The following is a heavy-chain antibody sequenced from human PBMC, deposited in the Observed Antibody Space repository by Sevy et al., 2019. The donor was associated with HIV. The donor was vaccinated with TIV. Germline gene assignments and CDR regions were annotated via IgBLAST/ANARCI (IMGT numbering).Heavy chain of an antibody. J-gene: IGHJ4*02. CDR2: IRNKEYNGTT. V-gene: IGHV3-49*04. Sequence: GGSLSLSCTGSGFAFSDYALSWVRQPPGKGLEWVGFIRNKEYNGTTEYAASVKGRFFISRDDSKSVAYLDMNSLKTADTGLYYCTRSVTTIYWGRGTLVTVSS. CDR3: TRSVTTIY. CDR1: GFAFSDYA. D-gene: IGHD4-4*01.